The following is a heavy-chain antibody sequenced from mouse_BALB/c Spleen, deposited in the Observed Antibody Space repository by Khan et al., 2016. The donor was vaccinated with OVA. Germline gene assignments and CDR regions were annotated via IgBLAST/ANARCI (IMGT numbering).Heavy chain of an antibody. CDR1: GYTFTSYW. Sequence: VQLQQPGAELVKAGASVKMSCKASGYTFTSYWMHWVKQRLGQGLEWFAETNPTNGRTYYNEKFKSKATLTVDKSSSTAYMLLSGPTFEDSAVYYCVRIKKIVATYFDYWGQGTTRTVSS. CDR2: TNPTNGRT. CDR3: VRIKKIVATYFDY. J-gene: IGHJ2*01. V-gene: IGHV1S81*02. D-gene: IGHD1-1*01.